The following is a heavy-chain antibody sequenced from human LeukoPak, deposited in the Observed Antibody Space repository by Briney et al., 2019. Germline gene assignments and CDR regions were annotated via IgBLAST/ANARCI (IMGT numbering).Heavy chain of an antibody. V-gene: IGHV4-30-4*01. CDR2: IYYSGST. J-gene: IGHJ3*02. D-gene: IGHD3-10*01. Sequence: SQTLCLTCTVSGGSISSGDYYWIWIRQPPGQGLEWIGYIYYSGSTYYNPSLKSRVTISVDTSKNQFSLKLSSVTAADTAVYYCARMYYSGSGSGLGDAFDIWGQGTMVTVSS. CDR3: ARMYYSGSGSGLGDAFDI. CDR1: GGSISSGDYY.